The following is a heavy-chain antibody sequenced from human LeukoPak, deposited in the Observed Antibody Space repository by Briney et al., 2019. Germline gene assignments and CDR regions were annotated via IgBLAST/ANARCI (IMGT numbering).Heavy chain of an antibody. V-gene: IGHV1-2*02. J-gene: IGHJ5*02. D-gene: IGHD3-16*01. Sequence: ASVKVSCKASGYTFTSYDINWVRQATGQGLEWMGWMNPNSGGTNYAQKFQGRVTMTRDTSISTAYMELSRLRSDDTAVYYCAREHAMITFGGDVDWFDPWGQGTLVTVSS. CDR1: GYTFTSYD. CDR3: AREHAMITFGGDVDWFDP. CDR2: MNPNSGGT.